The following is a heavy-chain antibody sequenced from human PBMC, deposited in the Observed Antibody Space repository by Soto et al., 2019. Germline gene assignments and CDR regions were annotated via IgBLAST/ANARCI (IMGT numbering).Heavy chain of an antibody. CDR2: INHSGST. CDR3: ARGRGVYYYFSSGYEENKKKKILDF. J-gene: IGHJ4*02. V-gene: IGHV4-34*01. Sequence: SETLSLTCAVYGGSFSGYYWSWIHQPPGKGLEWIGEINHSGSTNYNPSLKSRVTISVDTSKNQFSLKLSSVTAADTAVYYCARGRGVYYYFSSGYEENKKKKILDFWGQGTLVPVSP. CDR1: GGSFSGYY. D-gene: IGHD3-22*01.